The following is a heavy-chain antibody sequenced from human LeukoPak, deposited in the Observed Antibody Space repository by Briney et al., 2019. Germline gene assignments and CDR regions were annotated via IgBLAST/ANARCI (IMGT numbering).Heavy chain of an antibody. CDR3: ARGGVNYDFWSGYYKASYYYYYGMDV. J-gene: IGHJ6*02. Sequence: SVKVSCKASGGTFSSYAISWVRQAPGQGLEWMGGIIPIFGTANYAQKFQGRVTITADESTSTAYMELSSLRSEDTAVYYCARGGVNYDFWSGYYKASYYYYYGMDVWGQGTTVTVSS. V-gene: IGHV1-69*13. D-gene: IGHD3-3*01. CDR1: GGTFSSYA. CDR2: IIPIFGTA.